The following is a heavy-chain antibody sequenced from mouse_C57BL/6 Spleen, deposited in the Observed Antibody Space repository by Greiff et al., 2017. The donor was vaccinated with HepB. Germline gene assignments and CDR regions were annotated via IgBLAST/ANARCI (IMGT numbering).Heavy chain of an antibody. V-gene: IGHV1-19*01. J-gene: IGHJ2*01. CDR1: GYTFTDYY. CDR2: INPYNGCT. Sequence: EVQLQQSGPVLVKPGASVKMSCKASGYTFTDYYMNWVKQSHGKSLEWIGVINPYNGCTSYNQKFKGKATLTVDKSSSTAYMELNSLTSEDSAVYYCARSDGNFDYWGQGTTRTVSS. CDR3: ARSDGNFDY.